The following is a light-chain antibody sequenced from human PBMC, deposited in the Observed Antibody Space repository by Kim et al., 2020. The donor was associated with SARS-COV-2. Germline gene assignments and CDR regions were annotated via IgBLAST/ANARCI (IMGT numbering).Light chain of an antibody. CDR3: MQARQSPPWT. CDR1: QSLLHSNGYNY. Sequence: DVVMTQSPLSLPVTPGEPASISCRSSQSLLHSNGYNYLDWYLQKPGQSPQLLIYMASNRASGVPDRFSGSGSGTDFTLNISRVEAEDVGVYYCMQARQSPPWTFGPGTKLE. J-gene: IGKJ2*02. V-gene: IGKV2-28*01. CDR2: MAS.